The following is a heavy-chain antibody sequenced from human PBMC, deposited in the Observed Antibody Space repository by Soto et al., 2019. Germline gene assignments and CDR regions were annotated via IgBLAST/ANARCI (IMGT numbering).Heavy chain of an antibody. CDR2: IYSGGST. V-gene: IGHV3-53*04. J-gene: IGHJ4*02. Sequence: GGSLRLSCAASGFTVSSNYMSWVRQAPGKGLEWVSVIYSGGSTYYADSVKGRFTISRHNSKNTLYLQMNSLRAEDTAVYYGARDHHSSSWYYFDYWGQGTLVTVSS. CDR3: ARDHHSSSWYYFDY. CDR1: GFTVSSNY. D-gene: IGHD6-13*01.